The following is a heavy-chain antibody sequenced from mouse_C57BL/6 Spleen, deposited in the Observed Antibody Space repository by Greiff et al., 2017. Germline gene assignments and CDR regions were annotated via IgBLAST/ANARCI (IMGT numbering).Heavy chain of an antibody. CDR1: GFSLTSYG. CDR2: IWRGGST. CDR3: AKNCLYGSDWYFDV. D-gene: IGHD1-1*01. Sequence: QVQLQQSGPGLVQPSPSLSITCTVSGFSLTSYGVHWVRQSPGKGLEWLGVIWRGGSTDYNAAFISRLSITKDNPKSQVFYKMNSLQADDTAIYYWAKNCLYGSDWYFDVWGKGTTVTVSS. J-gene: IGHJ1*03. V-gene: IGHV2-5*01.